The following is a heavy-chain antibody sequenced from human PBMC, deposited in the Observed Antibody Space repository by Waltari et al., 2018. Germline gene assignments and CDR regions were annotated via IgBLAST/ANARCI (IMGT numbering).Heavy chain of an antibody. CDR3: AKRNGYCNRGSCPNWFDP. D-gene: IGHD2-2*03. CDR2: ISYSGNT. J-gene: IGHJ5*02. V-gene: IGHV4-59*08. CDR1: GGSINSYY. Sequence: QVHLQESGPGLVKPSETLSLTCTVSGGSINSYYWNWIRQPPGKGLEWIGYISYSGNTNYNPSLKGRVSMSVDTSKNQFSLKLSSVTAADTALYYCAKRNGYCNRGSCPNWFDPWGQGTLVTVSS.